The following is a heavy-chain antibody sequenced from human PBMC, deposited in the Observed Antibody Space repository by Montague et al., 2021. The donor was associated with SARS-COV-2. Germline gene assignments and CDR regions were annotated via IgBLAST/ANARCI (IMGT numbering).Heavy chain of an antibody. CDR3: ARVVTYAFDV. D-gene: IGHD4-11*01. J-gene: IGHJ3*01. Sequence: SLRLSCAASGFTVSSNYMSWVRQAPGKGLEWVSVIYSDVSTYYADSVKGRFTISRDNSKKTLYLQMNSPRAEDTAVYYCARVVTYAFDVWGQGTMVTVSS. CDR2: IYSDVST. CDR1: GFTVSSNY. V-gene: IGHV3-66*01.